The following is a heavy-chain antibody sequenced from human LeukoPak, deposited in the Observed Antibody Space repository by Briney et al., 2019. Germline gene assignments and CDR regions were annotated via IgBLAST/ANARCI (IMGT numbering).Heavy chain of an antibody. CDR1: GYTFTSYS. Sequence: ASVKVSCKASGYTFTSYSISWVRQAPGQGLEWMGWINPNSGGTNYAQKFQGRVTMTRDTSISTAYMELSRLRSDDTAVYYCARSRWTARITMVRGVIEGSWFDPWGQGTLVTVSS. J-gene: IGHJ5*02. D-gene: IGHD3-10*01. V-gene: IGHV1-2*02. CDR2: INPNSGGT. CDR3: ARSRWTARITMVRGVIEGSWFDP.